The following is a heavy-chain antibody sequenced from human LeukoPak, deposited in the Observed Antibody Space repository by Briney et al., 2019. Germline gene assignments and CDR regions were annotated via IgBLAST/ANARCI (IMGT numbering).Heavy chain of an antibody. CDR1: GYTFTSYD. Sequence: ASVKVSCKASGYTFTSYDINWVRQATGQGLEWMGWMNPNSGNTGYAQKFQGRVTMTRNTSISTAYMGLSSLRSEDTAVYYCARSYYYGSGKNYMDVWGKGTTVTVSS. V-gene: IGHV1-8*01. CDR2: MNPNSGNT. CDR3: ARSYYYGSGKNYMDV. J-gene: IGHJ6*03. D-gene: IGHD3-10*01.